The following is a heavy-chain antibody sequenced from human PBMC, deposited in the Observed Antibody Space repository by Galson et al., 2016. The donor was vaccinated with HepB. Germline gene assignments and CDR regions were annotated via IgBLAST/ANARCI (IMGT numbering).Heavy chain of an antibody. Sequence: SLRLSCAASGFTFSSYSMNWVRQAPGKGLEWVSVIHNDGSTYYADSVKGRFIISRDYSKNSLYLHMNSVTVEDTAVYHCLLVAALELWGQGTRVTVSS. CDR2: IHNDGST. J-gene: IGHJ4*02. V-gene: IGHV3-53*01. CDR1: GFTFSSYS. D-gene: IGHD2-15*01. CDR3: LLVAALEL.